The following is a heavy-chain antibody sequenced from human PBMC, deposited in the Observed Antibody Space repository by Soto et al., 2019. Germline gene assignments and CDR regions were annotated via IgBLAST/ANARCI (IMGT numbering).Heavy chain of an antibody. Sequence: QVQLVESGGGVVQPGRSLRLSCAASGFTFSSYGMHWVRQAPGKGLEWVAVISYDGSNNYYADSVKGRFTIARDNSKNTLYLQMNSLRAEDTAVYYCAKFGGSGSAKLGFDYWGQGTLVTVSS. V-gene: IGHV3-30*18. CDR1: GFTFSSYG. D-gene: IGHD3-10*01. CDR3: AKFGGSGSAKLGFDY. J-gene: IGHJ4*02. CDR2: ISYDGSNN.